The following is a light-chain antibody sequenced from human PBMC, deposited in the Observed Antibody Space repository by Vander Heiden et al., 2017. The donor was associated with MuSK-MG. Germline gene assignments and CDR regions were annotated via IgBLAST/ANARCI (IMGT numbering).Light chain of an antibody. J-gene: IGKJ4*02. Sequence: DPVSITCRASQSISSYLNWYQQKPGKAPNLLIYGASTLKSGVASRFSGSGSGTDFTLTISRLQPEDFAIYYCQQSYSTPITFGGGTKVEIK. CDR3: QQSYSTPIT. CDR2: GAS. CDR1: QSISSY. V-gene: IGKV1-39*01.